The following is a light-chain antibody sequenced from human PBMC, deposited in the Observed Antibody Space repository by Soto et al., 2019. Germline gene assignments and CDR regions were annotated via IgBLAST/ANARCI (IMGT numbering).Light chain of an antibody. Sequence: DIQMTQSPSSVSASVGDRVSITCRASQGISNWLAWYQQKPGRAPKLLIYTGSSLQSGVPSRFSGTGSAKDITLTISSLQPEDVATYYCQQANSFPLTFGGGTKVEIK. CDR2: TGS. CDR3: QQANSFPLT. V-gene: IGKV1-12*01. J-gene: IGKJ4*01. CDR1: QGISNW.